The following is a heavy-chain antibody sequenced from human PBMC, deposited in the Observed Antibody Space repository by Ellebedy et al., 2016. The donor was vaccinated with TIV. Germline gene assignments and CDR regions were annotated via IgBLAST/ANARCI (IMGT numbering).Heavy chain of an antibody. V-gene: IGHV3-33*08. CDR1: GFNFSTYN. CDR2: LWYDGSSA. CDR3: ARDWRFFKLDLGY. Sequence: GESLKISCVGSGFNFSTYNMHWVHQAPGKGLEWVAVLWYDGSSAEYRHSVKGRFTVSRDNSKKTVSLQMDRLGVEDKDVYYCARDWRFFKLDLGYWGPGTLVTVSS. D-gene: IGHD3-3*01. J-gene: IGHJ4*02.